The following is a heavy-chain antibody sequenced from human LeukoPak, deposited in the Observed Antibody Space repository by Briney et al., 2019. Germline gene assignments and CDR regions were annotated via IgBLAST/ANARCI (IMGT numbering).Heavy chain of an antibody. CDR1: GFSVSNNY. J-gene: IGHJ4*02. D-gene: IGHD3-22*01. V-gene: IGHV3-33*08. CDR3: ARDFHDSSGHAPY. Sequence: SGGSLRLSCAASGFSVSNNYMSWVRQAPGKGLEWVAVIWYDGSNKYCADSVKGRFTISRDNSKNTLYLQMNSLRAEDTAVYYCARDFHDSSGHAPYWGQGTLVTVSS. CDR2: IWYDGSNK.